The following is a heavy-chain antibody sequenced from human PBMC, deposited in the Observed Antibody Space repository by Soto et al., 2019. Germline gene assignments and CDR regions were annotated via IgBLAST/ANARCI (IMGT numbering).Heavy chain of an antibody. D-gene: IGHD6-6*01. Sequence: VQLLESGGDLVHPGASLRLSCAASGFAFSSHPMSWVRQAPEKGLEWVAGISDSGSLTYNADSVRGRFTNSRDNSKNTLYLQMNSLRAEDTAVYYCARRTFGSSRSFDIWGQGTMVTVSS. CDR2: ISDSGSLT. J-gene: IGHJ3*02. CDR1: GFAFSSHP. V-gene: IGHV3-23*01. CDR3: ARRTFGSSRSFDI.